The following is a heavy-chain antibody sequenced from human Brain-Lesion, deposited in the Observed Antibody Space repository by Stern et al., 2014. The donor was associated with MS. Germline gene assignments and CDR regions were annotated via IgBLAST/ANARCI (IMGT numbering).Heavy chain of an antibody. J-gene: IGHJ4*02. CDR2: TIPILCTA. CDR1: GGTFSSYA. D-gene: IGHD6-13*01. V-gene: IGHV1-69*01. CDR3: ARADISYSSWYRGGFDY. Sequence: QLVQSGAEVKKPGSSVKVSCKASGGTFSSYAISWVRQAPGQGLEWMGGTIPILCTANYAQKFQGRVTITADESTSTAYMGLSSLRSEDTAVYYCARADISYSSWYRGGFDYWGQGTLVTVSS.